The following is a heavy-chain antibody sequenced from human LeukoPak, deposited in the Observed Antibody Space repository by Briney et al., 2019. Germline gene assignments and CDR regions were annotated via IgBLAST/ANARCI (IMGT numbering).Heavy chain of an antibody. D-gene: IGHD3-10*01. CDR2: VYYSGST. V-gene: IGHV4-39*01. J-gene: IGHJ4*02. CDR1: GGSISSSSCY. Sequence: SETLSLTCTVSGGSISSSSCYWGWIRQPPGKGLEWIGNVYYSGSTYYNPSLKSRVTISVDTSKNQFSLKLSSVTAADTAVYYCARLLYGSGSYSNIFDSWGQGTLVTVSS. CDR3: ARLLYGSGSYSNIFDS.